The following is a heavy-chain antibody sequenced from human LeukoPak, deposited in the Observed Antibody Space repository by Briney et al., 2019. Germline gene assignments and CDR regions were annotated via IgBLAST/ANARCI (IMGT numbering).Heavy chain of an antibody. D-gene: IGHD3-22*01. V-gene: IGHV1-24*01. Sequence: GASVKVSCKVSGYTVTELSMHWVRQAPGKGLEWMGGFDPEDGETIYAQKFQGRVTMTEDTFTDTAYMELSSLRSEDTAVYYCATYEPPRGYYYDSSGYYYAFDYWGQGTLVTVSS. CDR2: FDPEDGET. CDR3: ATYEPPRGYYYDSSGYYYAFDY. CDR1: GYTVTELS. J-gene: IGHJ4*02.